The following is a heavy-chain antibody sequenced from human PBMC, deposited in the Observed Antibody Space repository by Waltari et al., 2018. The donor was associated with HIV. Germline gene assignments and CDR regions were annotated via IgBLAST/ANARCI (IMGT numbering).Heavy chain of an antibody. J-gene: IGHJ4*02. CDR1: GFTFSSYV. CDR3: ARDNGYFDY. Sequence: QVQLVESGGGVVQPGRSLRLSCAASGFTFSSYVMHWVRQAPGKGLEWVAVISYDGSNKYYADSVKGRFTISRDNSKNTLYLQMNSLRAEDTALYYCARDNGYFDYWGQGTLVTVSS. V-gene: IGHV3-30*01. CDR2: ISYDGSNK. D-gene: IGHD4-17*01.